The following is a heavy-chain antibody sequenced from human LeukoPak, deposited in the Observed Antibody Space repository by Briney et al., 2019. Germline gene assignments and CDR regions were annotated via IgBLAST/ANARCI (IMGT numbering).Heavy chain of an antibody. V-gene: IGHV3-21*01. CDR1: GFTFSNYN. CDR3: ARDSFTYDILTGYYPDAFDI. D-gene: IGHD3-9*01. J-gene: IGHJ3*02. Sequence: GGSLRLSCAASGFTFSNYNMNWVRQTPGKGLEWVSSITSSGAYIYYADSVKGRFTISRDNAKNSLSLQMNSLRAEDTAVYYCARDSFTYDILTGYYPDAFDIWGQGTMVTVSS. CDR2: ITSSGAYI.